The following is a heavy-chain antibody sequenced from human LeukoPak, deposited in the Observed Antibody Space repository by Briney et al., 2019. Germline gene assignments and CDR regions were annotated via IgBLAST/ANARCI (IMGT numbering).Heavy chain of an antibody. CDR3: ARQGRDLVATISGFDI. Sequence: SETLSLTCPVSGGSISSSNFFWGWIRQPPGKGLEWIGSIYHSGSAYSNPSLKSRVAISVDTSKNQFSLKLSSVTAADTAVYYCARQGRDLVATISGFDIWGQGTLVTVSS. J-gene: IGHJ3*02. CDR1: GGSISSSNFF. CDR2: IYHSGSA. D-gene: IGHD5-12*01. V-gene: IGHV4-39*01.